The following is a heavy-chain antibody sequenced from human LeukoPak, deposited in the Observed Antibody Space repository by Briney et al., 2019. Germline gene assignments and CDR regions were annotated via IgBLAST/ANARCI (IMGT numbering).Heavy chain of an antibody. CDR3: AKATGYSSSRGDYYYYMDV. CDR1: GFTFSNYG. D-gene: IGHD6-13*01. Sequence: GRSLRLSCVASGFTFSNYGMHWVRQAPGKGLEWVAVIWYDGSNKYYADSVKGRFTISRDNSKNTLYLQMYSLRAEDTAVYYCAKATGYSSSRGDYYYYMDVWGKGTTVTASS. J-gene: IGHJ6*03. CDR2: IWYDGSNK. V-gene: IGHV3-33*06.